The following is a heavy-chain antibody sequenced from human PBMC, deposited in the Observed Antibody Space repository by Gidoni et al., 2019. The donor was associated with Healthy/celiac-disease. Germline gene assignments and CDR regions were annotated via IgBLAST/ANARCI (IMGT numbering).Heavy chain of an antibody. J-gene: IGHJ3*02. CDR1: GGTFSSYT. V-gene: IGHV1-69*04. CDR2: IIPILGIA. CDR3: ARDVVSGGDFFFDI. Sequence: GSSVKVSCKASGGTFSSYTISWVRQAPGQGLEWMGRIIPILGIANYAQKFQGRVTITADKSTSTSYMELSSLRSEDTAVYYCARDVVSGGDFFFDIWGQGTMVTVSS. D-gene: IGHD2-2*01.